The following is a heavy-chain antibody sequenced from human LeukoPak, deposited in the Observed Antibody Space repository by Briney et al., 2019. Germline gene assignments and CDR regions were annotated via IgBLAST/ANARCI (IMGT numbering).Heavy chain of an antibody. V-gene: IGHV4-39*01. D-gene: IGHD3-22*01. J-gene: IGHJ4*02. Sequence: PSETLSLTCTVSGGSISSSSYYWGWIRQPPGKGLEWIGSIYESGSTYYNPPLKSRVTISVDTSKNQFSLKLSSVTAPDTAVYYCASVYYYDSSRIEYWGQGTLVTVSS. CDR1: GGSISSSSYY. CDR2: IYESGST. CDR3: ASVYYYDSSRIEY.